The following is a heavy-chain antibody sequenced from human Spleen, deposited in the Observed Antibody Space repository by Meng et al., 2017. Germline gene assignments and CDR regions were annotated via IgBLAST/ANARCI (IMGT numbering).Heavy chain of an antibody. J-gene: IGHJ5*02. Sequence: GESLKISCAASGFTFSSYAMSWVRQAPGKGLEWVSAISGSGGSTYYADSVKGRFTISRDNSRNTLFLHLNSLRPDDTALYYFAKERDGSSYYWFDPWGQGTLVTVSS. CDR3: AKERDGSSYYWFDP. D-gene: IGHD5-24*01. CDR1: GFTFSSYA. CDR2: ISGSGGST. V-gene: IGHV3-23*01.